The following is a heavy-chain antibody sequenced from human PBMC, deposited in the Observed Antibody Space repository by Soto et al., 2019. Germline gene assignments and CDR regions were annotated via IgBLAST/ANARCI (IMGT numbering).Heavy chain of an antibody. CDR2: INHSGSN. Sequence: QLQQWGAGLLKPSETLSLTCVVSGGSFSTYYYNWIRQSPGKGLEWIGEINHSGSNNYSPSLKSRVPMSLDKAKNQFPLKLTSGTAAETAVDYCARRGSNDLQGGFDIWGQGTMVTVSS. D-gene: IGHD3-16*01. J-gene: IGHJ3*02. CDR3: ARRGSNDLQGGFDI. V-gene: IGHV4-34*01. CDR1: GGSFSTYY.